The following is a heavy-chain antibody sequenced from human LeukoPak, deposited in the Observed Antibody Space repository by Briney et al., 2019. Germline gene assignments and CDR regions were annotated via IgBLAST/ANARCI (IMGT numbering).Heavy chain of an antibody. Sequence: SETLSLTCTVSGGSISSYYWSWIRQPPGKGLEWIGYIYYSGNTNYNPSLKSRVTMSVDTSKNQFSLKLSSVTAADTAVYYCARGLGYCSSTTCYPWSGPWGQGTLVTVSS. CDR3: ARGLGYCSSTTCYPWSGP. J-gene: IGHJ5*02. V-gene: IGHV4-59*12. CDR2: IYYSGNT. CDR1: GGSISSYY. D-gene: IGHD2-2*01.